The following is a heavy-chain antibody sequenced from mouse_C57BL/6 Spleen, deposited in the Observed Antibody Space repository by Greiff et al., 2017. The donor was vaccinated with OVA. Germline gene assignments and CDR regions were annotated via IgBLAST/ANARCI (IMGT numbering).Heavy chain of an antibody. CDR3: ARSPGSSYYFDY. J-gene: IGHJ2*01. Sequence: VQLQQSGAELVKPGASVKLSCTASGFNIKDYYMHWVKQRTEQGLEWIGRIDPEDGDTKYAPKFQGKATITADTSSNTAYLQLSSLSSEDTAVYYCARSPGSSYYFDYWGQGTTLTVSS. V-gene: IGHV14-2*01. CDR2: IDPEDGDT. CDR1: GFNIKDYY. D-gene: IGHD1-1*01.